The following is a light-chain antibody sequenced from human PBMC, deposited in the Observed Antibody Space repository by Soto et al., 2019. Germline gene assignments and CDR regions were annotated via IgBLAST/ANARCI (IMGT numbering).Light chain of an antibody. CDR2: EVS. Sequence: QSALTQPPSASGSPGQSVTISCTGTSSDVGGYNFVSWYQQHPGKAPKLMIYEVSDRPSGVPDRFSGSKSGNTASLTVSGLQAEDEAEYYCSSYAGSNSVVFGGGTKLTVL. CDR3: SSYAGSNSVV. J-gene: IGLJ2*01. V-gene: IGLV2-8*01. CDR1: SSDVGGYNF.